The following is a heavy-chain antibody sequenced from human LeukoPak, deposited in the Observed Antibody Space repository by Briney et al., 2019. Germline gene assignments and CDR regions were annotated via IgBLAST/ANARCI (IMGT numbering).Heavy chain of an antibody. CDR2: IYHSGST. V-gene: IGHV4-30-2*01. J-gene: IGHJ4*02. Sequence: SETLSLTCAVSGGSISSGGYSWSWIRQPPGKGLEWIGYIYHSGSTYYNPSLKSRVTMSVDRSKNQFSLKLSSVTAADTAVYYCARGEQLWNFDYWGQGTLVTVSS. CDR1: GGSISSGGYS. D-gene: IGHD5-18*01. CDR3: ARGEQLWNFDY.